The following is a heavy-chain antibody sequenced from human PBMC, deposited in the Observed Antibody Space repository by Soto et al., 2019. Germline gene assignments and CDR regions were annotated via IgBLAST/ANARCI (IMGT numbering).Heavy chain of an antibody. D-gene: IGHD6-13*01. Sequence: ASVKVSCKASGGTFSSYAISWVRQAPGQGLEWMGGIIPIFGTANYAQKFQGRVTITADKSTSTAYMELSSLRSEDTAVYYCARSLYSSSWSYYYYGMDVWGQGTTVTVSS. CDR3: ARSLYSSSWSYYYYGMDV. V-gene: IGHV1-69*06. J-gene: IGHJ6*02. CDR1: GGTFSSYA. CDR2: IIPIFGTA.